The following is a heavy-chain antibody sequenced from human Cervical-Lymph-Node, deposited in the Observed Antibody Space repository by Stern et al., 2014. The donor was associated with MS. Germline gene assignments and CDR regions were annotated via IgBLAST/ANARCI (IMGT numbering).Heavy chain of an antibody. V-gene: IGHV1-45*02. CDR3: TTSPAYSYGEI. Sequence: QLVESGAEVKKTGSSVKVSCKASGYTFTYHYLHWVRQAPGQALEWMGWITPFNGDTKYAQKFQDRVTITRDRSMGTAYMELSSLRSDDTGMYFCTTSPAYSYGEIWGQGTLVTVSS. CDR2: ITPFNGDT. CDR1: GYTFTYHY. J-gene: IGHJ4*02. D-gene: IGHD5-18*01.